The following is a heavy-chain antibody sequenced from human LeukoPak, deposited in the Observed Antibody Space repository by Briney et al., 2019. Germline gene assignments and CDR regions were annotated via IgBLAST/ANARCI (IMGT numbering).Heavy chain of an antibody. CDR3: ASNRGGAEVSWFDP. CDR1: GGSISSSSYY. CDR2: IYYSGST. D-gene: IGHD7-27*01. V-gene: IGHV4-39*07. Sequence: ASETLSLTCTVSGGSISSSSYYWGWIRQPPGKGLEWIGSIYYSGSTYYNPSLKSRVTISVDTSKNQFSLKLSSVTAADTAVYYCASNRGGAEVSWFDPWGQGTLVTVSS. J-gene: IGHJ5*02.